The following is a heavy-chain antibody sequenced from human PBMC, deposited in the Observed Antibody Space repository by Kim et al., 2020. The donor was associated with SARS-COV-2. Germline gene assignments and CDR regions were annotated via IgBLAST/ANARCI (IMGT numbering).Heavy chain of an antibody. J-gene: IGHJ4*02. D-gene: IGHD5-18*01. CDR1: GGSISSYY. CDR3: ARTSYSYGLMNIDY. V-gene: IGHV4-59*08. CDR2: IYYSGST. Sequence: SETLSLTCTVSGGSISSYYWSWIRQPPGKGLEWIGYIYYSGSTNYNPSLKSRVTISVDTSKNQFSLKLSSVTAADTAVYYCARTSYSYGLMNIDYWGQGTLVTVSS.